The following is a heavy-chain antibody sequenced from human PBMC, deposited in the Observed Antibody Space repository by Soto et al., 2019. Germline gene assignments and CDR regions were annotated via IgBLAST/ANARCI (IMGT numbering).Heavy chain of an antibody. V-gene: IGHV3-21*06. CDR1: GFTFTRYS. CDR3: ARESEDLTSNFDY. CDR2: ISSTTNYI. J-gene: IGHJ4*02. Sequence: GGSLRLSCAASGFTFTRYSMNWVRQAPGKGLEWVSSISSTTNYIYYGDSMKGRFTISRDNAKNSLYLEVNSLRAEDTAVYYCARESEDLTSNFDYWGQGTLVTVSS.